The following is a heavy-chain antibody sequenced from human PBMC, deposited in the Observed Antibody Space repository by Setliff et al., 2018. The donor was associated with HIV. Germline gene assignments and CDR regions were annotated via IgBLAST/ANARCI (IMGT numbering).Heavy chain of an antibody. CDR3: ARLIHTGLLYFDF. CDR2: I. V-gene: IGHV4-59*08. Sequence: SCKASGYAFTGYYLHWVRQAPGQGLEWMGWINPSLKSRVTIPVDTSKNQFSLKLRSVTAADTAVYFCARLIHTGLLYFDFWGLGISVTVSS. CDR1: GYAFTGYY. D-gene: IGHD2-8*02. J-gene: IGHJ4*02.